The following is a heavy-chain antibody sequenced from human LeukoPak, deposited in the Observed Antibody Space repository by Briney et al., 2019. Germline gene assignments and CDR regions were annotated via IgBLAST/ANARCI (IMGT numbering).Heavy chain of an antibody. CDR3: AKVGPRDGYREYYFDY. Sequence: GGSLRLSCAASGFTFSSYAMSWVRQAPGKGLEWVSAISGSGGSTYYADSVKGRFTISRDNSKTTLYLQMNSLRAEDTAVYYCAKVGPRDGYREYYFDYWGQGTLVTVSS. D-gene: IGHD5-24*01. V-gene: IGHV3-23*01. J-gene: IGHJ4*02. CDR1: GFTFSSYA. CDR2: ISGSGGST.